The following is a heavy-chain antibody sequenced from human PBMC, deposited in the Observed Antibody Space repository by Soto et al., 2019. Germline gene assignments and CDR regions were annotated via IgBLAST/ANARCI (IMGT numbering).Heavy chain of an antibody. D-gene: IGHD2-15*01. Sequence: EVQLVESGGGLVQPGRSLRLSCTASGFTFGDYAMSWFRQAPGKGLEWVGFIRSKAYGGTTEYAASVKGRFTISRDDSKSIAYLQMNSLKTEDTAVYYCTRAGFEVVAATLGDAFDIWGQGTMVTVSS. CDR3: TRAGFEVVAATLGDAFDI. V-gene: IGHV3-49*03. J-gene: IGHJ3*02. CDR1: GFTFGDYA. CDR2: IRSKAYGGTT.